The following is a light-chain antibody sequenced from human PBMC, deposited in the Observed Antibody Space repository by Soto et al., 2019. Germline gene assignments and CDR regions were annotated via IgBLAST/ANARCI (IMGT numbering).Light chain of an antibody. CDR2: SNN. Sequence: QSVLTQPPSASGTPGQRVTISCSGSSSNIGSNTVNWYQQLPGTAPKLLIYSNNQRPSGVSNRFSGSKSGNTASLTISGLQAEDEADYYCGSYTSSSTSYVFGTGTKLTVL. CDR1: SSNIGSNT. J-gene: IGLJ1*01. V-gene: IGLV1-44*01. CDR3: GSYTSSSTSYV.